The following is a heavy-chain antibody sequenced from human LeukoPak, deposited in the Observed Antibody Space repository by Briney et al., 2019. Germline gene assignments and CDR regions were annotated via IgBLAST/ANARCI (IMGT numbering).Heavy chain of an antibody. Sequence: ASVKVSCKASGYTFTSYGISWVRQAPGQGLEWMGWISAYNGNTNYAQKLQGRVTMTTDTSTSTAYMELRSLRSDDTAVYYCARDEADYYDSSGYPDAFDIWGQGTMVTVSS. CDR2: ISAYNGNT. D-gene: IGHD3-22*01. V-gene: IGHV1-18*01. J-gene: IGHJ3*02. CDR3: ARDEADYYDSSGYPDAFDI. CDR1: GYTFTSYG.